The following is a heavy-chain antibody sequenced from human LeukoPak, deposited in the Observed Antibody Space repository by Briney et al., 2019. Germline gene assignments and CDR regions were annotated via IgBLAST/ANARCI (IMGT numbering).Heavy chain of an antibody. J-gene: IGHJ4*02. CDR2: IYTTGMT. CDR3: ARAGYTISSYRFDY. V-gene: IGHV4-4*07. D-gene: IGHD3-16*02. Sequence: SETLSLICSVSGGSINSYWWSWIRQPAGKGLEFIGRIYTTGMTNYNPSLKGRVSMSVDTSKNKFSLELRSVTAADTAVYFCARAGYTISSYRFDYWGQGALATVSS. CDR1: GGSINSYW.